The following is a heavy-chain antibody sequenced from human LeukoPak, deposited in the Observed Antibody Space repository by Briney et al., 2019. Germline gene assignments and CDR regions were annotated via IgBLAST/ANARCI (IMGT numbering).Heavy chain of an antibody. V-gene: IGHV3-30*02. CDR2: IRYDGSNK. D-gene: IGHD3-22*01. CDR3: AKDPDRYEVNYYDSSGYFDY. J-gene: IGHJ4*02. CDR1: GFTFSSYG. Sequence: GGSLRLSCAASGFTFSSYGMHWVRQAPGKGLEWVAFIRYDGSNKYYADSVKGRFTISRDNSKNTLYLQMNSLRAEDTAVYYCAKDPDRYEVNYYDSSGYFDYWGQGTLVTVSS.